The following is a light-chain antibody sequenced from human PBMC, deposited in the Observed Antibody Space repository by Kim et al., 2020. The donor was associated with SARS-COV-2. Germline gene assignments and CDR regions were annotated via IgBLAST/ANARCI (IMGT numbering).Light chain of an antibody. Sequence: SLSPGEQATLSCRARRSVSSNLAWYQQKPGQAPRLLIYGASTRATGIPARFSGSGSGTEFTLTISSLQSEDFAVYYCQQYNNWPYTFGQGTKLEI. V-gene: IGKV3D-15*01. CDR3: QQYNNWPYT. CDR1: RSVSSN. CDR2: GAS. J-gene: IGKJ2*01.